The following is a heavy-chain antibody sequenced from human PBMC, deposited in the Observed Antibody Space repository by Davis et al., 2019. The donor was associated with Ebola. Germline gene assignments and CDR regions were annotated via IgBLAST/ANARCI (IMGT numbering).Heavy chain of an antibody. J-gene: IGHJ4*02. CDR3: ATDLLLWFREFHF. CDR1: GYTFTSYG. V-gene: IGHV1-18*01. Sequence: ASVKVSCKASGYTFTSYGISWVRQAPGQGLEWMGWISAYNGNTNYAQKLQGRVTMTTDTSTDTAYMELSSLRSEDTAVYYCATDLLLWFREFHFWGQGTLVTVSS. CDR2: ISAYNGNT. D-gene: IGHD3-10*01.